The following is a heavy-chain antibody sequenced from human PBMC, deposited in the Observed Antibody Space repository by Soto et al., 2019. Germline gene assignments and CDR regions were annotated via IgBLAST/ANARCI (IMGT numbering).Heavy chain of an antibody. D-gene: IGHD3-16*01. Sequence: AAETLSLTCAVYGGFLSESYWTWIRQPPGKGLEWIGEINHVGGTNYNPSLKSRVTMSVDTSQNQFSLRLISVTAADTAMYFCVRIRYQLPSSVLWLDPWGQGTPVTVSS. V-gene: IGHV4-34*01. CDR2: INHVGGT. CDR1: GGFLSESY. CDR3: VRIRYQLPSSVLWLDP. J-gene: IGHJ5*02.